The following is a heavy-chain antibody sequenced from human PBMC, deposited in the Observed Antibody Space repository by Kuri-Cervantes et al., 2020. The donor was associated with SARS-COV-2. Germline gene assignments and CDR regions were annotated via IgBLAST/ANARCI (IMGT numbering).Heavy chain of an antibody. CDR2: IYSGGST. J-gene: IGHJ4*02. Sequence: LSLTCAASGFTVSSNYMSWVRQAPGKGLEWVSVIYSGGSTYYADSVKGRFTISRDNSKNTLYLQMNSLRAEDTAVYYCARAPTVTLDYWGQGTLVTVSS. V-gene: IGHV3-66*01. CDR1: GFTVSSNY. D-gene: IGHD4-17*01. CDR3: ARAPTVTLDY.